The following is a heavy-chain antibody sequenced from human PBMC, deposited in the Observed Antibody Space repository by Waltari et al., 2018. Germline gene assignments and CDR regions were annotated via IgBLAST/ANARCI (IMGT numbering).Heavy chain of an antibody. CDR2: IYYSGIT. V-gene: IGHV4-39*07. Sequence: QLQLQESGPGLVKPSETLSLTCTVSGGSISSNSYYWGWIRQPPGKGLEWIGSIYYSGITDYNPSLQSRVTISVDTSKNQFSLKLSSVTAADTAVYYCARRRGGGYCTGGNCSLDYWGQGTLVTVSS. CDR3: ARRRGGGYCTGGNCSLDY. J-gene: IGHJ4*02. CDR1: GGSISSNSYY. D-gene: IGHD2-8*02.